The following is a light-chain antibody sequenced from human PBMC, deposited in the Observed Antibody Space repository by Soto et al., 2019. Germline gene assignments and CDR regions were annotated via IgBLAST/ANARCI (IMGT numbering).Light chain of an antibody. V-gene: IGLV2-14*01. Sequence: QSALAQPASLSGSPGQSITISCTGTSSDVGGYNYVSWYQQHPGKAPKLMIYEVSNRPSGVSNRFSGSKSGNTASLTISGLQAEDEADFYCSSYTSSSPHVVFGGGTKVTVL. CDR1: SSDVGGYNY. CDR3: SSYTSSSPHVV. CDR2: EVS. J-gene: IGLJ2*01.